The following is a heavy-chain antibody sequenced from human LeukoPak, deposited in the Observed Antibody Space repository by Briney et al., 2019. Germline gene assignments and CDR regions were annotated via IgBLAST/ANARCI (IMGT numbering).Heavy chain of an antibody. CDR3: ARDNYYGSGSYYSDPDY. D-gene: IGHD3-10*01. V-gene: IGHV1-69*04. Sequence: SVKVSCKASGGTFSSYAISWVRQAPGQGLEWMGRIIPILGIANYAQKFQGRVTITTDKSTSTAYMELSSLRSEDTAVYYCARDNYYGSGSYYSDPDYWGQGTLVTVSS. CDR2: IIPILGIA. J-gene: IGHJ4*02. CDR1: GGTFSSYA.